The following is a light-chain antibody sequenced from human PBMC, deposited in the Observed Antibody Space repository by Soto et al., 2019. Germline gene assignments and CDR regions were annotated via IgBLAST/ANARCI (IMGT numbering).Light chain of an antibody. CDR2: NNN. Sequence: QPVLTQPPSESGTPGQRVTISCSGSSSNIGSNSVTWFQQLPGTAPNLLISNNNQRPSGVPDRFSGSKSGTSASLAINGLQSEDEADYFCAAWDASLNAWVFGGGTKVTV. CDR1: SSNIGSNS. J-gene: IGLJ3*02. CDR3: AAWDASLNAWV. V-gene: IGLV1-44*01.